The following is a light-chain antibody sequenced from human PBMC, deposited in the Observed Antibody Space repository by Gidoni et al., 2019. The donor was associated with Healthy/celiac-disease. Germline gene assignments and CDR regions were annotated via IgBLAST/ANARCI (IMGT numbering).Light chain of an antibody. CDR1: SSDVGGYNF. Sequence: QSALTQPASVSRSPGQSITISCTGTSSDVGGYNFVSWYQHHPGKAPKLMIYDVSNRPSGVSNRFSGSKSDNTASLTISGLQTEDEADYYCSSYTSSSTLLFGGGTKLTVL. CDR3: SSYTSSSTLL. CDR2: DVS. V-gene: IGLV2-14*03. J-gene: IGLJ3*02.